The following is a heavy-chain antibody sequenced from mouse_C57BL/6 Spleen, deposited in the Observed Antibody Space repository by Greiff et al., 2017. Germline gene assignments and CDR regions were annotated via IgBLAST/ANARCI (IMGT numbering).Heavy chain of an antibody. CDR1: GYTFTSYW. V-gene: IGHV1-69*01. J-gene: IGHJ2*01. D-gene: IGHD1-3*01. Sequence: VQLQQPGAELVMPGASVKLSCKASGYTFTSYWMHWVKQRPGQGLEWIGEIDPSDSDTNYNQKFKGKSTLTVDKSSSTAYMQLSSLTSEDSAVYYCARRGKAIEGYFDYGGQGTTLTVSS. CDR2: IDPSDSDT. CDR3: ARRGKAIEGYFDY.